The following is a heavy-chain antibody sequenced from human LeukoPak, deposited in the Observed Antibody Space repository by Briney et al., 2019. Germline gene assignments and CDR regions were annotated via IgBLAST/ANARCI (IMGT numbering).Heavy chain of an antibody. V-gene: IGHV3-9*01. CDR3: TKGDSTSWLQENWFDT. D-gene: IGHD6-13*01. Sequence: GGSLTLSCSASRFSFDDYAMHWVRQAPGKGLEGVSGISWNSVSIGYADSVKGRFTISRDNAKNSLYLQMNSLRPEDTALYFCTKGDSTSWLQENWFDTWGQGTLVTVSS. CDR2: ISWNSVSI. J-gene: IGHJ5*02. CDR1: RFSFDDYA.